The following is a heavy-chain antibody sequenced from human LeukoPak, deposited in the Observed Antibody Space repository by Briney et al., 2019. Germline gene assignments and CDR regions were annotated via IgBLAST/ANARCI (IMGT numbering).Heavy chain of an antibody. CDR1: GGSISSGGYY. D-gene: IGHD3-10*01. J-gene: IGHJ4*02. CDR2: IYYSGST. Sequence: TTSETLSLTCTVSGGSISSGGYYWSWIRQHPGKGLEWIGYIYYSGSTYYNPSLKSRVTISVDTSKNQFSLKLSAVTAADTAVYYCARYQMGVTNVYYFDYWGQGTLVTVSS. V-gene: IGHV4-31*03. CDR3: ARYQMGVTNVYYFDY.